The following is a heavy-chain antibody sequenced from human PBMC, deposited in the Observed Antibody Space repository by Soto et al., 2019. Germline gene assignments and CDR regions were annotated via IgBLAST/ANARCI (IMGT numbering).Heavy chain of an antibody. CDR1: GYSFATYW. CDR3: ARSPAGGLLAPFDY. CDR2: IYLDDSEI. J-gene: IGHJ4*02. V-gene: IGHV5-51*01. D-gene: IGHD6-13*01. Sequence: PGESLKISCQASGYSFATYWIAWVRQTPGKGLEWMGLIYLDDSEIKYSPSFDGQVTFSVAKSTNTAYLQWTSLKASDTGFYFCARSPAGGLLAPFDYWGQGTLVTVSS.